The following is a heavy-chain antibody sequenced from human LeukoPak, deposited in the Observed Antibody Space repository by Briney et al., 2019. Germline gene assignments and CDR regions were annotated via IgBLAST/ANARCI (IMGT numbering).Heavy chain of an antibody. Sequence: GASVKVSCKAFGGTFSSYAISWVRQAPGQGLEWMGGIIPIFGTANYAQRFQGRLTITADESTSTAYMELSSLRSEDTAVYYCARRGLFWSGIDYYYYGMDVWGQGTTVTVSS. V-gene: IGHV1-69*13. CDR3: ARRGLFWSGIDYYYYGMDV. CDR2: IIPIFGTA. J-gene: IGHJ6*02. D-gene: IGHD3-3*01. CDR1: GGTFSSYA.